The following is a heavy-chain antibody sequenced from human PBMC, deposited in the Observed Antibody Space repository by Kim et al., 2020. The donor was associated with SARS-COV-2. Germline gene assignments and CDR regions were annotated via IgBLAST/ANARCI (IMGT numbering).Heavy chain of an antibody. Sequence: SADSVRGRFTTSRDNPKSTVYLQMNSLGAEDTAVYYCAGICGTTSCSDDYWGQGTLVTVSS. CDR3: AGICGTTSCSDDY. D-gene: IGHD2-2*01. J-gene: IGHJ4*02. V-gene: IGHV3-23*01.